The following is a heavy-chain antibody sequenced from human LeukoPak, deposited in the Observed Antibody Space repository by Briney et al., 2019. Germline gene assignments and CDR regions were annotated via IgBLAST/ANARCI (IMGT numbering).Heavy chain of an antibody. J-gene: IGHJ4*02. CDR3: AKNVRSGSYYEYFGY. Sequence: WESLRLSCAASGFTFSSYTISWVRQAPGRGLERVSSISTSGDTYYSDSLTGRFTISIYKSKSTLFLQMNSLRADAPAVYYCAKNVRSGSYYEYFGYWGQGTLVTVSS. D-gene: IGHD1-26*01. CDR2: ISTSGDT. V-gene: IGHV3-23*01. CDR1: GFTFSSYT.